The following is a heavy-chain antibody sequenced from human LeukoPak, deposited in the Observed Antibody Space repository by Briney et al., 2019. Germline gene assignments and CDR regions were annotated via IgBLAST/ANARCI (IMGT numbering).Heavy chain of an antibody. CDR1: GFTLSSYW. CDR3: AIGKGYYFY. CDR2: IKQDGSEK. V-gene: IGHV3-7*01. D-gene: IGHD3/OR15-3a*01. Sequence: GGSLRLSRAASGFTLSSYWMSWGRQAPGKGLEWVANIKQDGSEKYYVDSVKGRFTISRDNAKNSLYPQMNSLRAEVTAVYYCAIGKGYYFYGSQATLVTVPS. J-gene: IGHJ4*02.